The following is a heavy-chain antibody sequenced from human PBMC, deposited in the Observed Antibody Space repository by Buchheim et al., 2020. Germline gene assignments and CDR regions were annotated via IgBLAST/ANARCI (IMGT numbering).Heavy chain of an antibody. V-gene: IGHV3-30-3*01. CDR2: ISYDGSNK. CDR1: GFTFSSYA. D-gene: IGHD2-15*01. CDR3: ARAEATIVVVVAATPLDY. J-gene: IGHJ4*02. Sequence: QVQLVESGGGVVQPGRSLRLSCAASGFTFSSYAMHWVRQAPGKGLEWVAVISYDGSNKYYADSVKGRFTISRDNSKNTLYQQMNSLRAEDTAVYYCARAEATIVVVVAATPLDYWGQGTL.